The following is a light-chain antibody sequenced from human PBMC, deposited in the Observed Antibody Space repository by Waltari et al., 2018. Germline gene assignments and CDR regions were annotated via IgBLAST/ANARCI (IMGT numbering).Light chain of an antibody. J-gene: IGLJ2*01. CDR2: EAT. CDR1: RSDIGAYNF. CDR3: CSYVGGSRVL. V-gene: IGLV2-23*01. Sequence: QSVLTQPASVSGSPGQSITISCTGTRSDIGAYNFVSWFQQLPGQAPWPLISEATNRPSGVSYRFSASKSGNTASLSISDLQAEDEADYYCCSYVGGSRVLFGGGTKLTV.